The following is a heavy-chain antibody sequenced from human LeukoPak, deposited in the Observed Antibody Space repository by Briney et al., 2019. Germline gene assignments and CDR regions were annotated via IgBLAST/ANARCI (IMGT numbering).Heavy chain of an antibody. CDR1: GYTFTSYH. CDR2: INPSGGST. Sequence: VASVKVSCKASGYTFTSYHMHWVRQAPGQGLEWMGIINPSGGSTTYAQNFQGRVTMTGDTSTSTVYMELSSLRSDDTAVYYCARGTRYYDTSGPWSQGTLVTVSS. J-gene: IGHJ5*02. D-gene: IGHD3-22*01. V-gene: IGHV1-46*01. CDR3: ARGTRYYDTSGP.